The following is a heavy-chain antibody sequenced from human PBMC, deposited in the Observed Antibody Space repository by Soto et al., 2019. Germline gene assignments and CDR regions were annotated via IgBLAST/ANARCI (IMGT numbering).Heavy chain of an antibody. J-gene: IGHJ4*01. CDR2: IYHGGTT. CDR1: GYSISGGSY. V-gene: IGHV4-38-2*02. D-gene: IGHD6-19*01. Sequence: SETLSLGCTVSGYSISGGSYWAWIRQPPGRGPEWIASIYHGGTTFYNTSLKSRITISVDTSNNQFSLTLTSVTAADTAVYYCARVHVMVVAGSTFDYWGHGTLVTV. CDR3: ARVHVMVVAGSTFDY.